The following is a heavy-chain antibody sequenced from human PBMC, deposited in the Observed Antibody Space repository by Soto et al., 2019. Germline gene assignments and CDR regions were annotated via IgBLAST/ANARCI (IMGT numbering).Heavy chain of an antibody. CDR1: GGSFSGYY. D-gene: IGHD3-3*01. J-gene: IGHJ2*01. V-gene: IGHV4-34*01. CDR2: INHSGST. Sequence: PSETLSLTCAVYGGSFSGYYWSWIRQPPGKGLEWIGEINHSGSTNYNPSLKSRVTISVDTSKNQFSLKLSSVTAADTAVYYCGRVRAPRPITIFGVVIYNWYFDLWGRGTLVTVSS. CDR3: GRVRAPRPITIFGVVIYNWYFDL.